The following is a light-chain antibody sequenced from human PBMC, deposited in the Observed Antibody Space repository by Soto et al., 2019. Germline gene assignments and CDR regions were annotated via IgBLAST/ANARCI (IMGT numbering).Light chain of an antibody. CDR3: QQRSNWSPA. CDR2: DAP. J-gene: IGKJ1*01. CDR1: QNVSSY. Sequence: EIVLTQSPATLSLSPGERTTLSCSASQNVSSYLAWYQQKPGQVPRLLIYDAPNRATGIPARFSVSGSWTVFTLIFISLVPEDFAVYYCQQRSNWSPAFGQGTKVDIK. V-gene: IGKV3-11*01.